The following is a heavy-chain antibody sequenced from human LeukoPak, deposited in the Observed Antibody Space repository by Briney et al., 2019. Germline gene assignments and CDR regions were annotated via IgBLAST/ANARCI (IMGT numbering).Heavy chain of an antibody. CDR3: ARTYYYGSGSYYSNYYYYGMDV. J-gene: IGHJ6*02. Sequence: PSETLSLTCTVSGGSISSYYWSWIRQPPGKGLEWIGYIYYSGSTNYSPSLKSRVTISVDTSKNQFSLKLSSVTAADTAVYYCARTYYYGSGSYYSNYYYYGMDVWGQGTTVTVSS. D-gene: IGHD3-10*01. CDR2: IYYSGST. V-gene: IGHV4-59*01. CDR1: GGSISSYY.